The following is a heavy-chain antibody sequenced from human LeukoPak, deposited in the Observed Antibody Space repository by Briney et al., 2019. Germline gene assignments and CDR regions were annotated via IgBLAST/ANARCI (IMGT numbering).Heavy chain of an antibody. CDR2: ISYDGNNR. V-gene: IGHV3-30-3*01. Sequence: GGSLRLSCVVSGFTFSTYTMHWVRQAPGKGLECVAVISYDGNNRYYADSVKGRFTISRDNSKNTLYLQMNSPRAEDTAVYYCASSRSGWKHFDYWGQGTLVTVSS. CDR3: ASSRSGWKHFDY. D-gene: IGHD6-19*01. J-gene: IGHJ4*02. CDR1: GFTFSTYT.